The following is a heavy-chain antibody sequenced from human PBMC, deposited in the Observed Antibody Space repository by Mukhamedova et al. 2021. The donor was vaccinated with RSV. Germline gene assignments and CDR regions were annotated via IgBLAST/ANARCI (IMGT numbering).Heavy chain of an antibody. J-gene: IGHJ6*03. CDR2: INPNSGGT. V-gene: IGHV1-2*04. Sequence: GQGLEWMGWINPNSGGTNYAQKFQGWVTMTRDTSISTAYMELSRLRSDDTAVYYCARESSGWSLGHYYFYYMDVWGKGTTVTVSS. D-gene: IGHD6-19*01. CDR3: ARESSGWSLGHYYFYYMDV.